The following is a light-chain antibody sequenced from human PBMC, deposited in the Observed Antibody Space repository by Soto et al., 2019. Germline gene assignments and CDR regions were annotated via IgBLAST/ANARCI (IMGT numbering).Light chain of an antibody. J-gene: IGKJ2*01. CDR2: AAS. V-gene: IGKV1-39*01. CDR1: QNIDTY. Sequence: DIQMTQSPSSLSASFGDRVTLTCRASQNIDTYLNWYQQKPGTAPKLLMYAASSLHSGVPSRFSGSGSVTDFTLTISSLQPEDFATYYCQQSYTTPYTFGQGTKLEI. CDR3: QQSYTTPYT.